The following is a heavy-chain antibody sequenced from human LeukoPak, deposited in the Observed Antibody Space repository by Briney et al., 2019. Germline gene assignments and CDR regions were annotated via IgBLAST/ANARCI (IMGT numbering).Heavy chain of an antibody. J-gene: IGHJ4*02. Sequence: SETLSLTCTVSGGSISSYYWSWIRQPPGKGLEWIGYIYYSGSTNYNPSLKSRVTISVDTSKKQFSLKLSSVTAADTAVYYCAAQPGYSYGSPFDYWGQGTLVTVSS. V-gene: IGHV4-59*01. CDR2: IYYSGST. D-gene: IGHD5-18*01. CDR1: GGSISSYY. CDR3: AAQPGYSYGSPFDY.